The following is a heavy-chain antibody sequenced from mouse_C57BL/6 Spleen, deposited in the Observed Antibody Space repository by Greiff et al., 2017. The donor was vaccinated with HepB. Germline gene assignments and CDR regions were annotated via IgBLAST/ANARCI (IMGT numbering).Heavy chain of an antibody. Sequence: EVQRVESGGGLVQPKGSLKLSCAASGFTFNTYAMHWVRQAPGKGLEWVARIRSKSSNYATYYADSVKDRFTISRDDSQSMLYLQMNNLKTEDTAMYYCVRSYYGSSPYWYFDVWGTGTTVTVSS. J-gene: IGHJ1*03. CDR1: GFTFNTYA. CDR2: IRSKSSNYAT. CDR3: VRSYYGSSPYWYFDV. D-gene: IGHD1-1*01. V-gene: IGHV10-3*01.